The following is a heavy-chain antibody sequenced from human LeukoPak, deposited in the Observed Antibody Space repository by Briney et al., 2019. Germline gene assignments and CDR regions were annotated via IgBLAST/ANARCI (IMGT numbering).Heavy chain of an antibody. Sequence: PGGSLRLSCSASGFIFSTYTMYWVRQAPGMGLEYVSVINGDGRTTYYIDSVKGRFTISRDNSKNTLYLQMSSLRADDTAVYYCVGDQVDDTGYLRWGQGTRVTVSA. CDR3: VGDQVDDTGYLR. D-gene: IGHD5-12*01. J-gene: IGHJ4*02. CDR1: GFIFSTYT. CDR2: INGDGRTT. V-gene: IGHV3-64D*06.